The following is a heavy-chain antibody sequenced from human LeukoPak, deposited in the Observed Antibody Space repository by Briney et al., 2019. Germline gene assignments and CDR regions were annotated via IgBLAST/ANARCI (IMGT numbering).Heavy chain of an antibody. CDR2: ISYDGSNK. V-gene: IGHV3-30-3*01. J-gene: IGHJ4*02. CDR1: GFTFSSYA. Sequence: GGSLRLFCAASGFTFSSYAMHWVRQAPGKGLEWVAVISYDGSNKYYADSVKGRFTISRDNSKNTLYLQMNSLRAEDTAVYYCARPDYGDYEGGTFDYWGQGTLVTVSS. D-gene: IGHD4-17*01. CDR3: ARPDYGDYEGGTFDY.